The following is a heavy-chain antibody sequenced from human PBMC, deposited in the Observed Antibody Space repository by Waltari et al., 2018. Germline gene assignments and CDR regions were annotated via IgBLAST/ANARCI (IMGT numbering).Heavy chain of an antibody. V-gene: IGHV3-30*18. CDR2: LSHDGSEP. CDR3: AKDWGVSGWYNWFDL. CDR1: GFSLSRHG. Sequence: QVQLVESGGGVVQPGGSLRLSCAAAGFSLSRHGMHWVRQGPGKGLGWVAMLSHDGSEPYYTDPVKGRFTISRDDSKNTVFLQMNSLRPEDTAVYYCAKDWGVSGWYNWFDLWGQGTLATVSS. J-gene: IGHJ5*02. D-gene: IGHD6-19*01.